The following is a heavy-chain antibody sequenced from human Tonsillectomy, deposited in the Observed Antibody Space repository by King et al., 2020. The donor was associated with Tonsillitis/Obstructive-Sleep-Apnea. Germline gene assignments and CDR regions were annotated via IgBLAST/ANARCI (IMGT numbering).Heavy chain of an antibody. J-gene: IGHJ4*02. CDR2: IWYDGSNK. CDR1: GFTFSSYG. Sequence: QLVQSGGGVVQPGRSLRLSCAASGFTFSSYGMHWVRQAPGKGLEWGAVIWYDGSNKYYADSVNGRFTIPRDSSKNTLYLQMNSLRAEDTAVYYCARVDTIFGVVILFDYWGQGTLVTVSS. CDR3: ARVDTIFGVVILFDY. D-gene: IGHD3-3*01. V-gene: IGHV3-33*01.